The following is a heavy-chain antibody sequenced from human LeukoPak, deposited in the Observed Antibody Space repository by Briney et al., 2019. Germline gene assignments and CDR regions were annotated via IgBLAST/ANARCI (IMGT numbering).Heavy chain of an antibody. CDR1: GFTFSSYA. D-gene: IGHD3-10*01. CDR3: ARLFGESY. V-gene: IGHV3-66*01. CDR2: IYSGGST. J-gene: IGHJ4*02. Sequence: GGSLRLSCAASGFTFSSYAMSWVRQAPGKGLEWVSVIYSGGSTYYADSVKGRFTISRDNSKNTLYLQMNSLRAEDTAVYYCARLFGESYWGQGTLVTVSS.